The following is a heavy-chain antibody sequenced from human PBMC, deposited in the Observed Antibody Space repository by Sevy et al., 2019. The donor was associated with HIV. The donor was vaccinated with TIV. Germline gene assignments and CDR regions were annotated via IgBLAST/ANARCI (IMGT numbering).Heavy chain of an antibody. CDR1: GFTFDDYA. J-gene: IGHJ5*02. CDR2: ISWNSGRL. D-gene: IGHD3-9*01. CDR3: AKSPRYVILAGSFDP. Sequence: GGSLRLSCAASGFTFDDYAMHWVRQAPGKGLEWVSGISWNSGRLGYADYVKGRFTITRDNAKNSLYLQMNSRRAEDTALYYCAKSPRYVILAGSFDPWGQGTLVTVSS. V-gene: IGHV3-9*01.